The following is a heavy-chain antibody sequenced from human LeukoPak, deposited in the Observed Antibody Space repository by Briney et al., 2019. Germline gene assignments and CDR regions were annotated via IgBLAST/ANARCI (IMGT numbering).Heavy chain of an antibody. CDR2: INHEGGDI. CDR3: ATYINWVAGDV. Sequence: GGSLRLSCAASGFTFDDYAMHWVRQAPGKGLEWVANINHEGGDIQYVDSVKGRFTISRDNAKDSVYLQMNSLRAEDTAVYHCATYINWVAGDVWGQGTTVTVSS. V-gene: IGHV3-7*01. D-gene: IGHD1-1*01. CDR1: GFTFDDYA. J-gene: IGHJ6*02.